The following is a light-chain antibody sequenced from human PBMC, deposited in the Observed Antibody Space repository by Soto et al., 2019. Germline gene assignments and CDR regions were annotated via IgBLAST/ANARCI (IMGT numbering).Light chain of an antibody. CDR3: QKYGSSPPGYT. V-gene: IGKV3-20*01. J-gene: IGKJ2*01. Sequence: EIGLTQSPGTLSLSPGERAALSCKSSQTLSSSSLAWYQQKPGQAPRLLIHGASNRATGIPDRFSGSGSGTDCTRTISSLEPADFEVYYCQKYGSSPPGYTYGQGTKLAIK. CDR1: QTLSSSS. CDR2: GAS.